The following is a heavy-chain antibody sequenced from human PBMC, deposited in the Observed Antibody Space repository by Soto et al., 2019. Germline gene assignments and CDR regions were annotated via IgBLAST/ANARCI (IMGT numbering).Heavy chain of an antibody. J-gene: IGHJ4*02. D-gene: IGHD5-12*01. Sequence: GGSLRLSCAASGFTFSSYSMNWVRQAPGKGLEWVSYISSSSSTIYYADSVKGRFTISRDNAKNSLYLQMNSLRAEDTAVYYCARDGYIVATAPALFDYWGQGTLVTVSS. CDR2: ISSSSSTI. V-gene: IGHV3-48*01. CDR1: GFTFSSYS. CDR3: ARDGYIVATAPALFDY.